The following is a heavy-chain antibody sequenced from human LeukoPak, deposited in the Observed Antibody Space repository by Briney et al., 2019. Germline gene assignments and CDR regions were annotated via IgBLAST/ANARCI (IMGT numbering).Heavy chain of an antibody. V-gene: IGHV3-30*18. D-gene: IGHD4-17*01. Sequence: GGSLRLSCAASGLPFSDHYMAWIRQAPGKGLEWVAVISYDGSNKYYADSVKGRFTISRDNSKNTLHLQMNSLRAEDTAVYYCAKSGPYGDYPSYYFDYWGQGTLVTVCS. CDR1: GLPFSDHY. CDR3: AKSGPYGDYPSYYFDY. J-gene: IGHJ4*02. CDR2: ISYDGSNK.